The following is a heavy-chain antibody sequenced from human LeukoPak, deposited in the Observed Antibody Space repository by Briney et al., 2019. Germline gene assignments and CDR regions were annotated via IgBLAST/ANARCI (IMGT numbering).Heavy chain of an antibody. V-gene: IGHV2-70*04. D-gene: IGHD3-10*01. CDR3: ARMATRGVNPYFDY. CDR1: GFSLSTSGMR. CDR2: IDWDDDK. Sequence: SGPTLVNPTQPLTLTCTFSGFSLSTSGMRVSWIRQPPGKALEWLARIDWDDDKFYSTSLKTRLTISKDTSKSQVVLTMTNMDPVDTATYYCARMATRGVNPYFDYWGQGTLVTVSS. J-gene: IGHJ4*02.